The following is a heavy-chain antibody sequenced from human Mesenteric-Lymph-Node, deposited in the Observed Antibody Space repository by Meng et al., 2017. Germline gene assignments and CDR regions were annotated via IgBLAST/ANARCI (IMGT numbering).Heavy chain of an antibody. CDR3: ARVLGYSSSWYRGDFDY. Sequence: SETLSLTCTVSGGSISSYYWSWIRQPPGKGLEWIGYIYYSGSTNYNPSLKSRVTISVDTSKNQFSLKLSSVTAADTAVYYCARVLGYSSSWYRGDFDYWGQGTLVTVSS. CDR2: IYYSGST. J-gene: IGHJ4*02. CDR1: GGSISSYY. D-gene: IGHD6-13*01. V-gene: IGHV4-59*12.